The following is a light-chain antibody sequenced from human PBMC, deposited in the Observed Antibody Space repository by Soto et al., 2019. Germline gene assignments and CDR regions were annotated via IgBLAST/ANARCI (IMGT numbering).Light chain of an antibody. J-gene: IGLJ2*01. Sequence: NFMLTQPHSVSESPGKTVTISCTRSSGSIASNYVQWYLQRPGSAPTTVIYEDNQRSSGVPNRFSGSIDRSSNSASLTISGLKTEDEDDYYCQSYDNSNRAVVFGGGTKLTVL. V-gene: IGLV6-57*04. CDR1: SGSIASNY. CDR3: QSYDNSNRAVV. CDR2: EDN.